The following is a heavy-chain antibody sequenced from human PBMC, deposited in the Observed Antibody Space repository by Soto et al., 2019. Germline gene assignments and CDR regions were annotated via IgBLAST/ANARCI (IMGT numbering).Heavy chain of an antibody. D-gene: IGHD2-2*01. J-gene: IGHJ6*02. CDR1: GGTFSSYA. V-gene: IGHV1-69*12. CDR2: IISIFGTA. CDR3: ARLVPAAGYYYGMDV. Sequence: QVQLVQSGAEVKKPGSSVKVSCKASGGTFSSYAISWVRQAPGQGLEWMGGIISIFGTANYAQKFQGRVTITADETTSTAAMALSSLMSEDTAVYYCARLVPAAGYYYGMDVWGQGTTVTVSS.